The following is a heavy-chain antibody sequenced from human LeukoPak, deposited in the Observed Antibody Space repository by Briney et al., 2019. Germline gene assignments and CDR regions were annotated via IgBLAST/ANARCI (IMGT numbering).Heavy chain of an antibody. CDR1: GYTFTSYG. CDR2: ISAYNGNT. D-gene: IGHD3-22*01. J-gene: IGHJ4*02. Sequence: ASVKVSCKASGYTFTSYGISWVRQAPGQGLEWMDWISAYNGNTNYAQKLQGRVTMTTDTSTSTAYMELRSLRSDDTAVYYCARTEDYDSSGYYSGYWGQGTLVTVSS. CDR3: ARTEDYDSSGYYSGY. V-gene: IGHV1-18*01.